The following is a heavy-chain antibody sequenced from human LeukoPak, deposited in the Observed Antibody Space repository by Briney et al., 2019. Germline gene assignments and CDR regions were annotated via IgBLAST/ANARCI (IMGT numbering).Heavy chain of an antibody. Sequence: GGSLRLSCAASGFTFSSYAMSWVRHAPGKGLEWGSADGGSGDSTYYADSVKGRFTISRDNSTDTLYLQMNSLRAEDTAVYYCAKYRSSRGFNPFDFWGQGTLVTVSS. CDR1: GFTFSSYA. CDR2: DGGSGDST. J-gene: IGHJ4*02. D-gene: IGHD3-22*01. CDR3: AKYRSSRGFNPFDF. V-gene: IGHV3-23*01.